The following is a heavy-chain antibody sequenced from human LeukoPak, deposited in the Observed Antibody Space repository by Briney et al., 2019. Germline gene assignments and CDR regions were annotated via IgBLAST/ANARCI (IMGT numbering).Heavy chain of an antibody. CDR2: IIPIFGRP. CDR1: GGTFNTYE. V-gene: IGHV1-69*05. CDR3: ARIEGDYGVFVY. Sequence: GASVKVSCKASGGTFNTYEINWVRQAPGQGLEWMGRIIPIFGRPTYAQKFQGRDSITTDASTSTAYMELMSLRSEDTAVYYCARIEGDYGVFVYWGEGTLVTVSS. D-gene: IGHD4-17*01. J-gene: IGHJ4*02.